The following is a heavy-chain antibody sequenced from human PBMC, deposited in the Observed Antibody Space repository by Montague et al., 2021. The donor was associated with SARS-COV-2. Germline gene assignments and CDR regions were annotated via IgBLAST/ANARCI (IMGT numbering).Heavy chain of an antibody. Sequence: PALVKPTQTVTLTCTFSGFSLNTDGVTMSWIRQPPGKALEWLALIHWDDDRYYSTFLRTRLTIAKDTTKHQVVLTMTNRDPVDTATYYCARTLGYCSGDHCYSGPFDIWGQGTMVTVSS. V-gene: IGHV2-70*01. CDR3: ARTLGYCSGDHCYSGPFDI. CDR2: IHWDDDR. J-gene: IGHJ3*02. D-gene: IGHD2-15*01. CDR1: GFSLNTDGVT.